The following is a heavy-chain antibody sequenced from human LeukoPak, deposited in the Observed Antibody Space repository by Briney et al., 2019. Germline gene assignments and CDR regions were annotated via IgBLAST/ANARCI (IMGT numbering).Heavy chain of an antibody. CDR1: GFTFSSYG. D-gene: IGHD3-3*01. CDR2: IRYDGSNK. J-gene: IGHJ1*01. V-gene: IGHV3-30*02. Sequence: GGSLRLSCAASGFTFSSYGMHWVRQAPGKGLEWVAFIRYDGSNKYYADSVKGRFTISRDNSKNTLYLQMNSLRAEDTAVYYCAREDLVVDFWTPAGGGVQHWGQGTLVTVSS. CDR3: AREDLVVDFWTPAGGGVQH.